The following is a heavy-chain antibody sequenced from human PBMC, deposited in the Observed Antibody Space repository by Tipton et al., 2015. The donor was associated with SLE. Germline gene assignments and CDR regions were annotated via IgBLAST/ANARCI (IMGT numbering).Heavy chain of an antibody. V-gene: IGHV4-39*01. J-gene: IGHJ4*02. D-gene: IGHD4-11*01. CDR3: ARQFIQYLADPFDN. Sequence: TLSLTCTVSGDSISSSNYYWGWIRQPPGKGLEWIGSGSNFYNPSLKSRITISIDTSKNQFSLKLSSVTAADTAVYYCARQFIQYLADPFDNWGQGTLVTVSS. CDR2: GSN. CDR1: GDSISSSNYY.